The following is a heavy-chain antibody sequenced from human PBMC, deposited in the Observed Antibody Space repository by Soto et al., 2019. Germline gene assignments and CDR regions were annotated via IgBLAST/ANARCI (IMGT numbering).Heavy chain of an antibody. CDR1: GFTFSSYG. CDR2: ISYDGSNK. Sequence: GGSLRLSCAASGFTFSSYGMHWVRQAPGKGLEWVAVISYDGSNKYYADSVKGRFTISRDNSKNTLYLQMNSLRAEDTAVYYCANLCSKPFLFASEATFDYWGQGTLVTVSS. D-gene: IGHD3-10*02. V-gene: IGHV3-30*18. J-gene: IGHJ4*02. CDR3: ANLCSKPFLFASEATFDY.